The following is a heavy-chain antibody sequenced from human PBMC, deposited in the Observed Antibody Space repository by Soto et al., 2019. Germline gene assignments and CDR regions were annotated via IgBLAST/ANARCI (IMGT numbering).Heavy chain of an antibody. J-gene: IGHJ4*02. Sequence: GESLKISCQGPGYRFSRSCIVWEDQTAGKGREWVGNVCLSECDVKFRPPLEGQVTNTAEHSQNPAYFQLLNLKASDTALYLFTEGATSPFDSLGQGTRVTVSS. CDR3: TEGATSPFDS. CDR2: VCLSECDV. V-gene: IGHV5-51*07. CDR1: GYRFSRSC. D-gene: IGHD1-26*01.